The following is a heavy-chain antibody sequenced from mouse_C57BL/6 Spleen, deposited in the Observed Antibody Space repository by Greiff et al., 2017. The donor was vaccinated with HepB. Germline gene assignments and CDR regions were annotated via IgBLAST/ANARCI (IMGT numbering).Heavy chain of an antibody. CDR3: ARDGGNYYGSSWFAY. J-gene: IGHJ3*01. D-gene: IGHD1-1*01. CDR2: ISDGGSYT. Sequence: EVQGVESGGGLVKPGGSLKLSCAASGFTFSSYAMSWVRQTPEKRLEWVATISDGGSYTYYPDNVKGRFTISRDNAKNNLYLQMSHLKSEDTAMYYCARDGGNYYGSSWFAYWGQGTLVTVSA. V-gene: IGHV5-4*01. CDR1: GFTFSSYA.